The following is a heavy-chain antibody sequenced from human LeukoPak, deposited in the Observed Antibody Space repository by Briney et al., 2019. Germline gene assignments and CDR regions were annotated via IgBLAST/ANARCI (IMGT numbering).Heavy chain of an antibody. CDR1: GFTFSSHG. J-gene: IGHJ4*02. CDR3: ARVRGPTVATMYFDY. CDR2: IHPGGSSV. V-gene: IGHV3-48*02. D-gene: IGHD4-23*01. Sequence: GGSLRLSCAASGFTFSSHGMIWVRQAPGKGLEWVSYIHPGGSSVYYADSVKGRFTISRDNAKNSLYLQMNSLRDVDTAVYYCARVRGPTVATMYFDYWGQGTLVTVSS.